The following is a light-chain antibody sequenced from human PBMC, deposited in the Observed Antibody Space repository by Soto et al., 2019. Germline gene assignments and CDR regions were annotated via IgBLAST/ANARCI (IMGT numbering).Light chain of an antibody. V-gene: IGKV3D-15*01. CDR3: QQYNNWPSIT. J-gene: IGKJ5*01. CDR2: GAS. CDR1: QSVSGN. Sequence: IVMTQSPDPLSVSPGEGATLSCRASQSVSGNLAWYQQKPGQAPRLLIYGASTRATGIPARFSGSGSGTEFTLTISSLQSEDFAVYYCQQYNNWPSITFGQGTLLEI.